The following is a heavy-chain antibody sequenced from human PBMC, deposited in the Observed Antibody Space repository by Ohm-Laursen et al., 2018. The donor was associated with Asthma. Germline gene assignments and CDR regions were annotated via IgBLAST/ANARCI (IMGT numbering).Heavy chain of an antibody. V-gene: IGHV3-30-3*01. CDR1: GFTFSSYA. J-gene: IGHJ4*02. CDR3: ARYGELADFDY. D-gene: IGHD1-1*01. Sequence: SLRLSCAATGFTFSSYAMHWVRQAPGKGLEWVAVISYDGSNKYYADSVKGRFTISRDNSKNTLYLQMNSLRAEDTAVYYCARYGELADFDYWGQGTLVTVSS. CDR2: ISYDGSNK.